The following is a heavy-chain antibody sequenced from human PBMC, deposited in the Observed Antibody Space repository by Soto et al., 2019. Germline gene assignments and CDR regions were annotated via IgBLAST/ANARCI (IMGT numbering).Heavy chain of an antibody. CDR1: GFTFSNYA. CDR2: ISNDGSNK. D-gene: IGHD2-2*01. Sequence: QVQVVESGGGVVQPGGSLRLSCAASGFTFSNYAMHWVRQAPGKGLEWVAVISNDGSNKYYDDSVKGRFTSSRDNSKNTLYLQMNSLRAEDTAVYYCAREYQLLTYCFDYWGQGTLVTVSS. CDR3: AREYQLLTYCFDY. J-gene: IGHJ4*02. V-gene: IGHV3-30-3*01.